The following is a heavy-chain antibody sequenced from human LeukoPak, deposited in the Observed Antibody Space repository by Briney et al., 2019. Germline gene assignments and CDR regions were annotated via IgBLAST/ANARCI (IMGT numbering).Heavy chain of an antibody. CDR3: LSGADV. CDR1: GFTFRTYW. V-gene: IGHV3-7*01. Sequence: GGSLRLSCAASGFTFRTYWMSWVRQAPGKGLEWVANIKEDGSEKNYVDSVQGRFTISRDNAKNSLYLQMNSLRVEDSALYYCLSGADVWGKGTTVTISS. J-gene: IGHJ6*04. CDR2: IKEDGSEK. D-gene: IGHD3-10*01.